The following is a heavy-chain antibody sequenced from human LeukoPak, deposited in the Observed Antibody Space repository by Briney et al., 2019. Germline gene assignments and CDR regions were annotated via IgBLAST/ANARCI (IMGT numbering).Heavy chain of an antibody. Sequence: PGRSLRLSCAASGFTFRNYAMHWVRQAPGKGLEWVSCISTSSTYTSYADSVKGRFTISRDNAKNSLYLQMNSLTAADTAVYYCARSYYDILSGLPYYFDYWGQGALVTVSS. CDR1: GFTFRNYA. CDR3: ARSYYDILSGLPYYFDY. CDR2: ISTSSTYT. D-gene: IGHD3-9*01. V-gene: IGHV3-21*01. J-gene: IGHJ4*02.